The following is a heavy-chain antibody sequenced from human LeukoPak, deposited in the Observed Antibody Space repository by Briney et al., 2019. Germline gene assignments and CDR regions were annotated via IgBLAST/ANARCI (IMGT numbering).Heavy chain of an antibody. CDR3: ARAFQELPQLYYYYYMDV. D-gene: IGHD6-13*01. J-gene: IGHJ6*03. Sequence: SGGSLRLSCAASGFTFSSYEMNWVRQAPGKGLEWVSYISSSGSTIYYADSVKGRFTISRDNAKNSLYLQMNSLRAEDTAVYYCARAFQELPQLYYYYYMDVWGKGTKVTVSS. CDR1: GFTFSSYE. CDR2: ISSSGSTI. V-gene: IGHV3-48*03.